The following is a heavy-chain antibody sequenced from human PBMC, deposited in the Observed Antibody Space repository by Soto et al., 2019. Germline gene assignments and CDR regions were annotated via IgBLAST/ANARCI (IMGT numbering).Heavy chain of an antibody. V-gene: IGHV1-3*01. CDR2: INVANGDT. CDR1: GYTFTAYP. Sequence: ASVKVSCKASGYTFTAYPMHWVRQAPGQRLERMGWINVANGDTGYSQKFQGRVTVTRDTSASTVYMEVSSLTSEDTAVYYCARKDYYGAGIYYFDHWGQATLVTVSS. J-gene: IGHJ4*02. D-gene: IGHD3-10*01. CDR3: ARKDYYGAGIYYFDH.